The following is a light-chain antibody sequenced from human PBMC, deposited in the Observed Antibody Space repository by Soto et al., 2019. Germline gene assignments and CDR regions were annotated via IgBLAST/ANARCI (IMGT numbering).Light chain of an antibody. V-gene: IGKV1-9*01. CDR2: AAS. CDR3: QPRNSYPPST. CDR1: QGISTY. Sequence: DIQLTQSPSFLSASVGDRVTITCRASQGISTYLAVYQQKPGKAPKRVISAASKLQSGVPSRFSGSGSGTEFTLKISSLQQEEFATYYCQPRNSYPPSTFGQGTKLEIK. J-gene: IGKJ2*01.